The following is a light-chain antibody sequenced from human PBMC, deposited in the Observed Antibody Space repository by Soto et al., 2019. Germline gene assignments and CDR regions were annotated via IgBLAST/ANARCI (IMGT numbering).Light chain of an antibody. Sequence: EIVMTQSPATLSVSPGERATLSCRASQSVSSNLAWYQQKPGQAPRLLIYGASTRATGIPARFSGSESGTEFTITISSLQSEDFAVYYCQQYNNWLPVTFGQGTRLEMK. V-gene: IGKV3-15*01. CDR3: QQYNNWLPVT. J-gene: IGKJ5*01. CDR1: QSVSSN. CDR2: GAS.